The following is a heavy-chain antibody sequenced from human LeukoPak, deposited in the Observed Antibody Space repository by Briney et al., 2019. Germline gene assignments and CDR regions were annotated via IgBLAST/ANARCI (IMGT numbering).Heavy chain of an antibody. V-gene: IGHV1-46*01. J-gene: IGHJ4*02. CDR2: INPSGGST. Sequence: ASVTVSCKASGYTFTSYYMHWVRQAPGQGLEWMGIINPSGGSTSYAQKFQGRVTMTRDTSTSTVYMELSSLRSEDTAVYYCARDTPRDGDSYYFDYWGQGTLVTVSS. CDR3: ARDTPRDGDSYYFDY. D-gene: IGHD4-17*01. CDR1: GYTFTSYY.